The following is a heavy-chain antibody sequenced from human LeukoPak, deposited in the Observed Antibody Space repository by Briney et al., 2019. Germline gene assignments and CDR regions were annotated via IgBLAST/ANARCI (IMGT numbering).Heavy chain of an antibody. Sequence: SETLSLTCAVSGASISSSNYYWGWVRQSPGKGLEWIGNIYSSGNTYYNASLKSRVTMYIDTSKNQFSLKLSSVTAADTAVYYCARGVAYYYYYMDVWGKGTTVTVSS. V-gene: IGHV4-39*07. J-gene: IGHJ6*03. CDR3: ARGVAYYYYYMDV. CDR2: IYSSGNT. CDR1: GASISSSNYY.